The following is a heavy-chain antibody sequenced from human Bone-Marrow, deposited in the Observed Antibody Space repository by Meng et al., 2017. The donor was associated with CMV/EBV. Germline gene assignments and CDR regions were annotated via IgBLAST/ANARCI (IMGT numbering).Heavy chain of an antibody. Sequence: SETLSLTCTVSGGSISSSSYYWGWIRQPPGKRLEWIGSIYYSGSTYYNPSLKSRVTISVDTSKNQFSLKLSSVTAADTAVYYCARVNYSNYYFDYWGQGTLVTVSS. V-gene: IGHV4-39*07. CDR3: ARVNYSNYYFDY. D-gene: IGHD4-11*01. J-gene: IGHJ4*02. CDR1: GGSISSSSYY. CDR2: IYYSGST.